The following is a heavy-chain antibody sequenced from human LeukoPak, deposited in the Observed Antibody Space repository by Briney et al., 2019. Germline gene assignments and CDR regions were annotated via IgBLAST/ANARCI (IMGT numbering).Heavy chain of an antibody. CDR1: GGSISSGDYY. D-gene: IGHD3-10*01. CDR2: IYYSGST. J-gene: IGHJ3*02. CDR3: ARDEAGVTRRTFDI. V-gene: IGHV4-31*03. Sequence: SETLSLTCTVSGGSISSGDYYWSWIRQHPGKGLEWIGYIYYSGSTYYNPSLKSRVTISVDTSKNQFSLKLSSVTAADTAVYYCARDEAGVTRRTFDIWGQGTTVTVSS.